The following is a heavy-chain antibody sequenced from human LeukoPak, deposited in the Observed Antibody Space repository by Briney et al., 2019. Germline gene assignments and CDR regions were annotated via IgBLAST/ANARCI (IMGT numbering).Heavy chain of an antibody. Sequence: SETLSLTCTVSGGSISSSSYYWGWIRQPPGKGLEWIGSIYSSGSTYYNPSLKSRVTISVDTSKNQFSLKLSSVTAADTAVYYCARARSGYYTEYFQHWGQGTLVTVSS. V-gene: IGHV4-39*01. D-gene: IGHD3-3*01. CDR1: GGSISSSSYY. CDR3: ARARSGYYTEYFQH. J-gene: IGHJ1*01. CDR2: IYSSGST.